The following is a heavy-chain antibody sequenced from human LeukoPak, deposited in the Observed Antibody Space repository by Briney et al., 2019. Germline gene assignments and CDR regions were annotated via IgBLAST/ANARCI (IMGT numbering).Heavy chain of an antibody. CDR3: ARAGKSGTPVDY. Sequence: GGSLRLSCAASGFTVSSDYMSWVRQAPGKGLEWVSVIYSGGSTYYADSVKGRFTISRDNSKNTLYLQLNRLRAEDTAVYYCARAGKSGTPVDYWGQGTLVTVSS. J-gene: IGHJ4*02. CDR1: GFTVSSDY. CDR2: IYSGGST. V-gene: IGHV3-66*01. D-gene: IGHD2-2*01.